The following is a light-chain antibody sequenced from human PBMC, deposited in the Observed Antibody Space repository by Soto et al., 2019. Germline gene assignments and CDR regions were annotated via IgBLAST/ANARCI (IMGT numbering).Light chain of an antibody. CDR2: GAS. Sequence: EIVLTQSPATLSLSPGERATLSCRASQSVSNNLAWYQQRPGQAPRLLIYGASTRATGIPARFSGSGSGTEFTLTISSLQSEDFAVYYCQQYNDWPPWTFGQGTKVDI. CDR1: QSVSNN. J-gene: IGKJ1*01. CDR3: QQYNDWPPWT. V-gene: IGKV3-15*01.